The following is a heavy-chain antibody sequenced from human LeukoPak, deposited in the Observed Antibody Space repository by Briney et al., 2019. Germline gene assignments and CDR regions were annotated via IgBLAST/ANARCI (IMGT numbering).Heavy chain of an antibody. CDR2: FDPEDGET. V-gene: IGHV1-24*01. CDR3: ACRDGYNWDY. D-gene: IGHD5-24*01. CDR1: GYTLTELS. J-gene: IGHJ4*02. Sequence: ASVKVSCKVSGYTLTELSMHRVRQAPGKGLEWMGGFDPEDGETIYAQKFQGRVTMTEDTSTDTAYMELSSLISEDAAVYYCACRDGYNWDYWGQGTLVTVSS.